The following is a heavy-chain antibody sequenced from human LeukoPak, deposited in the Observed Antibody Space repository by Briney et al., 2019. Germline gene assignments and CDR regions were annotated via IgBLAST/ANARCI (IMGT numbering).Heavy chain of an antibody. V-gene: IGHV1-69*06. CDR1: GGTFSSYA. CDR3: ARAGWLQYYYFDY. CDR2: IIPVFGTA. Sequence: SVKVSCKASGGTFSSYAISWVRQAPGQGLEWMGGIIPVFGTAKYAQKFQGRVTITADTSTSTAYMELSSLRSEDTAVYYCARAGWLQYYYFDYWGQGTLVTVSS. J-gene: IGHJ4*02. D-gene: IGHD5-24*01.